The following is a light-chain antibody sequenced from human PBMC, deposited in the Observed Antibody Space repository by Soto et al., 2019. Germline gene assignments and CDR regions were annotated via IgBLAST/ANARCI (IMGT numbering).Light chain of an antibody. V-gene: IGKV3-20*01. Sequence: EIVMPQSPATLSVSPGERATLSCRASQSVSIHLAWYQQKPGQAPRLLIYGTSTRATGVPDRFSGSGSQTDFTLTISRLEPEDFAVYYCQQYGSLGTFGQGTKVDIK. CDR1: QSVSIH. CDR2: GTS. CDR3: QQYGSLGT. J-gene: IGKJ1*01.